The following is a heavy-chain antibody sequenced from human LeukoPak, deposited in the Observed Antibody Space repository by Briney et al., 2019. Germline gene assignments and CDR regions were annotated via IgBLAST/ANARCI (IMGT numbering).Heavy chain of an antibody. D-gene: IGHD3-10*01. CDR2: INHDGSST. CDR3: VKGAFGAFDI. CDR1: GFTFSSHN. V-gene: IGHV3-74*01. J-gene: IGHJ3*02. Sequence: GGSLRLSCAASGFTFSSHNMNWVRLVPGKGLVWVSRINHDGSSTNYADSVKGRFTISRDNFKNMLYLQMNSLRAEDTALYYCVKGAFGAFDIWGQGTMVTVSS.